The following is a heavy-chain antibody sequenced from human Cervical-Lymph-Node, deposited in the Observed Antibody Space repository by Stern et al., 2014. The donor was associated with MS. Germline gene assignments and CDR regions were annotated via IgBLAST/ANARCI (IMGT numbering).Heavy chain of an antibody. CDR1: GFTFSSYG. J-gene: IGHJ4*02. CDR2: IWYDGSDK. V-gene: IGHV3-33*01. D-gene: IGHD2-21*02. CDR3: ARSSTVTGIFDY. Sequence: VQLVESGGGVVQPGRSLRLSCAASGFTFSSYGMHWVRQAPGKGLEWVAVIWYDGSDKYYADSVKGRFTISRDNSKNTLYLQMNSLRAEDTAVYYCARSSTVTGIFDYWGQGTLVTVSS.